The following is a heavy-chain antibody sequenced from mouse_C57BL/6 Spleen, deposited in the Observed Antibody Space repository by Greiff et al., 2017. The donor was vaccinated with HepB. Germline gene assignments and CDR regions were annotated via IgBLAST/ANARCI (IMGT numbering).Heavy chain of an antibody. CDR3: ARALYGSSFAY. CDR2: IDPSDSYT. Sequence: QVQLQQPGAELVKPGASVKLSCKASGYTFTSYWMQWVKQRPGQGLEWIGEIDPSDSYTNYNQKFKGKATLTVDTSSSTAYMQLSSLTSEDSAVYYCARALYGSSFAYWGQGTLVTVSA. CDR1: GYTFTSYW. J-gene: IGHJ3*01. D-gene: IGHD1-1*01. V-gene: IGHV1-50*01.